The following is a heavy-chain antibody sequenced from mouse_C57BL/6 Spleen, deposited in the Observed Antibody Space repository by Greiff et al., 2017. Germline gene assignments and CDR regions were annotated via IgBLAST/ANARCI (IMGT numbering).Heavy chain of an antibody. CDR3: TRENSNYVDAMDY. V-gene: IGHV5-9-1*02. CDR2: ISSGGDYI. D-gene: IGHD2-5*01. J-gene: IGHJ4*01. CDR1: GFTFSSYA. Sequence: EVKVVESGAGLVKPGGSLKLSCAASGFTFSSYAMSWVRQTPEKRLEWVAYISSGGDYIYYADTVKGRFTISRDDARNTLYLQMSSLKSEDTAMYYCTRENSNYVDAMDYWGQGTSVTVSS.